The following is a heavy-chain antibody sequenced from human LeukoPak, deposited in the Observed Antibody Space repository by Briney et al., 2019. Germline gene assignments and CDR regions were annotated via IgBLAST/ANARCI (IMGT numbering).Heavy chain of an antibody. Sequence: ASVKVSCTASGYTFTGYYMHWVRQAPGQGLEWMGWINPNSGGTNYAQKFQGRVTMTRDTSISTAYMELSRLRSDDTAVYYCARGACTNGVCYSAFDYWGQGTLVTVSS. D-gene: IGHD2-8*01. CDR1: GYTFTGYY. CDR2: INPNSGGT. V-gene: IGHV1-2*02. CDR3: ARGACTNGVCYSAFDY. J-gene: IGHJ4*02.